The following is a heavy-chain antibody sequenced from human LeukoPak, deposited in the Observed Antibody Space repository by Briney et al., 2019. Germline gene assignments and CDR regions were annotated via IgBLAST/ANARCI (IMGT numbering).Heavy chain of an antibody. Sequence: GGSLRLSCAASGFTFSDYYMNWIRQAPGKGLEWISYISSGGRTIYYADSVKGRFTISRDNAKNSLYLQMNSLRAEDTAVYYCTRDSGESYAMDVWGQGTTVTVSS. D-gene: IGHD2-21*01. J-gene: IGHJ6*02. V-gene: IGHV3-11*01. CDR2: ISSGGRTI. CDR3: TRDSGESYAMDV. CDR1: GFTFSDYY.